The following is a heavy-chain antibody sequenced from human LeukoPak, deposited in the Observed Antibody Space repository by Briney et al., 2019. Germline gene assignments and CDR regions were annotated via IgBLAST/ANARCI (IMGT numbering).Heavy chain of an antibody. CDR2: INPNTGVK. CDR1: GYTFTGYY. Sequence: GASVKVSCKASGYTFTGYYMHWVRQTPGQGLEWMGWINPNTGVKKYTQNFQGRVTMTRDMSISTAYMELSGLRSDDTAVYYCAREASNAFDTWGQGTMVTVSS. J-gene: IGHJ3*02. D-gene: IGHD2-21*01. V-gene: IGHV1-2*02. CDR3: AREASNAFDT.